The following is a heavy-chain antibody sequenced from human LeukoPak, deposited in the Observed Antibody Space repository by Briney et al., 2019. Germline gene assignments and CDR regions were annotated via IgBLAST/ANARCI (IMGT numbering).Heavy chain of an antibody. CDR3: ASVKDIVVGGGPYYFDY. D-gene: IGHD2-15*01. CDR2: INPHNADT. V-gene: IGHV1-2*02. J-gene: IGHJ4*02. Sequence: ASVKVSCKASGYTFTGYYIHWVRQAPGQGLEWMGWINPHNADTNYAQRFQGRVTMTRDTSITTAYMVLSRLRSDDTAVYYCASVKDIVVGGGPYYFDYWGQGTLVTVSS. CDR1: GYTFTGYY.